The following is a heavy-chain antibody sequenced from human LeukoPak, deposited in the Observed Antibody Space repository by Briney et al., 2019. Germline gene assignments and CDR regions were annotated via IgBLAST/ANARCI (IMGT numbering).Heavy chain of an antibody. D-gene: IGHD3-3*01. CDR2: INHSGST. J-gene: IGHJ6*02. CDR3: ARVRFLEWLLSTPYYYYGMDV. CDR1: GGSFSGYY. Sequence: PSETLSLTCAVYGGSFSGYYWSWIRQPPGKGLEWIGEINHSGSTNYNPSLKSRVTISVDTSKNQFSLKLSSVTAADTAVYYCARVRFLEWLLSTPYYYYGMDVWGQGTTVTVSS. V-gene: IGHV4-34*01.